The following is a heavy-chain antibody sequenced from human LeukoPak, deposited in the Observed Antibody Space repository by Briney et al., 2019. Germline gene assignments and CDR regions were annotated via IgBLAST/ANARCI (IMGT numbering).Heavy chain of an antibody. CDR2: INHSGST. J-gene: IGHJ4*02. V-gene: IGHV4-34*01. Sequence: SETLSLTCAVYGGSFSGCYWSWLRQPPGKGLEWIGEINHSGSTNYNPSLKSRVTISVDTSKNQFSLKLSSVTAADTAVYYCARFRFAVTLDYWGQGTLVTVSS. CDR1: GGSFSGCY. CDR3: ARFRFAVTLDY. D-gene: IGHD4-11*01.